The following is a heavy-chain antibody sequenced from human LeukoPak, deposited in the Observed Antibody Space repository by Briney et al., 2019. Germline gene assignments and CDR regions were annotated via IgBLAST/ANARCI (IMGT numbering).Heavy chain of an antibody. CDR3: ARVNYYDSSGYYY. Sequence: GGSLRLSCAASGFTVSSNYMSWVRQAPGKGLEWVSVIYSGGSTYYADSVKGRFTISRDNSKNTLYLQMNSLRAEDTAVYYCARVNYYDSSGYYYWGQGTLVTVSS. D-gene: IGHD3-22*01. CDR2: IYSGGST. CDR1: GFTVSSNY. J-gene: IGHJ4*02. V-gene: IGHV3-66*01.